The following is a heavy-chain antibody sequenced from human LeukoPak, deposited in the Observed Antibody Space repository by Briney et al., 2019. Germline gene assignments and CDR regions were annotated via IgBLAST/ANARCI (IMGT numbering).Heavy chain of an antibody. D-gene: IGHD3-3*01. V-gene: IGHV3-23*01. CDR2: INSGSGGT. J-gene: IGHJ4*02. CDR1: GFTFSNYA. CDR3: AKDRGRAIFGVVIIVWYFDF. Sequence: PGGSLRLSCAASGFTFSNYAMSWVRQAPGKGLELVSTINSGSGGTYYADSVKGRFTISRDNSKNTLYLQMNSLRAEDTAMYYCAKDRGRAIFGVVIIVWYFDFWGQGTLVTVSS.